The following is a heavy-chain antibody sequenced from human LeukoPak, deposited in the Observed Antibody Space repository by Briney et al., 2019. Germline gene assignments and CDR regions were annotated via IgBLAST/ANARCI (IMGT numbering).Heavy chain of an antibody. V-gene: IGHV3-43D*03. J-gene: IGHJ4*02. Sequence: GGSLRLSCAASGFTFDDYAMHWVRQAPGKGLEWVSLISWDGGSTYYADSVKGRFTISRDNSKNSLYLQMNSLRAEDTALYYCAKDIVRNYYDSSGYSRSGYFDYWGQGTLVTVSS. CDR1: GFTFDDYA. CDR3: AKDIVRNYYDSSGYSRSGYFDY. D-gene: IGHD3-22*01. CDR2: ISWDGGST.